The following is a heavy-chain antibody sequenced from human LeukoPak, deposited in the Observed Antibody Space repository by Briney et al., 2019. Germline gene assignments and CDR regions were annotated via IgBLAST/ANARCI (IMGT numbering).Heavy chain of an antibody. CDR3: ARAVGARFDP. Sequence: SETLSLTCTVSGGSISSYYWSWIRQPPGKGLGWIGYIYYSGSTNYNPSLKSRVTISVDTSKNQFSLKLSSVTAADTAVYYCARAVGARFDPWGQGTLVTVSS. V-gene: IGHV4-59*01. D-gene: IGHD1-26*01. CDR1: GGSISSYY. J-gene: IGHJ5*02. CDR2: IYYSGST.